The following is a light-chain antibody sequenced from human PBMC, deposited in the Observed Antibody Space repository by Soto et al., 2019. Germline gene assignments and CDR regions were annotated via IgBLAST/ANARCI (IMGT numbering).Light chain of an antibody. Sequence: QSALTQPPSASGSPGQSVTISCTGTSSDVGGYNYVSWYQQHPGKAPKLMIYEVIKRPSGVPDHFSGSKSGNTASLTVTGLQAEDEADYYCSSYAGSNNLRVFGGGTKLTVL. J-gene: IGLJ2*01. CDR1: SSDVGGYNY. CDR2: EVI. V-gene: IGLV2-8*01. CDR3: SSYAGSNNLRV.